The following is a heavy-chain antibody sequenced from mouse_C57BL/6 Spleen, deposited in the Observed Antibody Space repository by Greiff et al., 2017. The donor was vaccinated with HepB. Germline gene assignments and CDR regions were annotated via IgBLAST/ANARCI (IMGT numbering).Heavy chain of an antibody. CDR1: GFTFSDYY. D-gene: IGHD2-3*01. CDR2: INYDGSST. Sequence: EVMLVESEGGLVQPGSSMKLSCTASGFTFSDYYMAWVRQVPEKGLEWVANINYDGSSTYYLDSLKSRFIISRDNAKNILYLQMSSLKSEDTATYYCAREMVTWYFDFWGTGTTVTVSS. J-gene: IGHJ1*03. CDR3: AREMVTWYFDF. V-gene: IGHV5-16*01.